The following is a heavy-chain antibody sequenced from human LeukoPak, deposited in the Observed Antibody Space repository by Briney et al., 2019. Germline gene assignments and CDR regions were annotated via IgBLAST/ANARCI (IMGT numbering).Heavy chain of an antibody. D-gene: IGHD5-18*01. V-gene: IGHV1-18*01. CDR2: ISAYNGNT. CDR3: ARDLRGYSYGYWHY. CDR1: GYTFTSYG. Sequence: GASVKVSCKASGYTFTSYGISWVRQAPGQGLEWMGWISAYNGNTNYAQKLQGRVTMTTDTSTSTAYMELRSLRSDDTAVYYCARDLRGYSYGYWHYWGQGTLVTVSS. J-gene: IGHJ4*02.